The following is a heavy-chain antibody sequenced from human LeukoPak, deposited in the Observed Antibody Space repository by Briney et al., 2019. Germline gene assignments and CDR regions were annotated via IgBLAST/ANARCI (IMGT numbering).Heavy chain of an antibody. V-gene: IGHV4-31*03. CDR1: GGSISSGGYY. D-gene: IGHD4-4*01. Sequence: PSETLSLTCTVSGGSISSGGYYWSWIRQHPGKGLEWIGYIYYSGSTYYNPSLKSRVTISVDTSKNQFSLKLSSVTAADTAVYYCARAMTTVSLQTPIHFDYWGQGTLVTVSS. CDR3: ARAMTTVSLQTPIHFDY. CDR2: IYYSGST. J-gene: IGHJ4*02.